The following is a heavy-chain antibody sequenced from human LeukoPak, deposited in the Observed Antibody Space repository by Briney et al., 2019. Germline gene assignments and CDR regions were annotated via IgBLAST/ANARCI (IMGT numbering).Heavy chain of an antibody. D-gene: IGHD3-10*01. CDR3: ARHGLYYYGSGSYFDY. V-gene: IGHV4-39*01. Sequence: WVRQAPGKGLEWIGSIYYSGSTYYNPSLKSRVTISVDTSKNQFSLKLSSVTAADTAVYYCARHGLYYYGSGSYFDYWGQGTLVTVSS. CDR2: IYYSGST. J-gene: IGHJ4*02.